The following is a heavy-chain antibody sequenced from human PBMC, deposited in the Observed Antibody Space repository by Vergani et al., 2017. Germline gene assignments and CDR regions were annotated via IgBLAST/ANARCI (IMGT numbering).Heavy chain of an antibody. Sequence: EVQLVETGGGLIQPGGSLRLSCAASGFTVSSNYMSWVRQAPGKGLEWVSVIYSGGSTYYADSVKGRFTISRDNSKNTLYLQMNSLRAEDTAVYYCARDVYCTNGVCYVGRYGMDVWGQGP. CDR1: GFTVSSNY. V-gene: IGHV3-53*02. CDR3: ARDVYCTNGVCYVGRYGMDV. D-gene: IGHD2-8*01. CDR2: IYSGGST. J-gene: IGHJ6*02.